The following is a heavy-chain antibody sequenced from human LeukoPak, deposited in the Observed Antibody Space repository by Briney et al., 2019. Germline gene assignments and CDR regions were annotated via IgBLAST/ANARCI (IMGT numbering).Heavy chain of an antibody. V-gene: IGHV4-30-2*01. CDR1: GGSISSDGYS. CDR2: IYHGGST. J-gene: IGHJ6*04. Sequence: KSSQTLSLTCAVAGGSISSDGYSWSWIREPPGKGLEWIVYIYHGGSTYHNPSLKSRVTMSVDRSKNQFSLRLSSAPPADTAVYYCARDGSASYGMDVWGKGTTVTVSS. D-gene: IGHD3-10*01. CDR3: ARDGSASYGMDV.